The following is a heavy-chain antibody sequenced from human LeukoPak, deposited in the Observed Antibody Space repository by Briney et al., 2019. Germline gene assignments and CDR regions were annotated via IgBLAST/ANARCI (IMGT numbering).Heavy chain of an antibody. Sequence: SETLSLTCTVSGGSISSSSYYWGWIRQPPGKGLEWIGSIYYSGSTYYNPSLKSRVTISVDTSKNQFSLKLSSVTAADTAVYYCARGYWAYDSSGYFDYWGQGTLVTVSS. V-gene: IGHV4-39*07. CDR2: IYYSGST. CDR1: GGSISSSSYY. D-gene: IGHD3-22*01. J-gene: IGHJ4*02. CDR3: ARGYWAYDSSGYFDY.